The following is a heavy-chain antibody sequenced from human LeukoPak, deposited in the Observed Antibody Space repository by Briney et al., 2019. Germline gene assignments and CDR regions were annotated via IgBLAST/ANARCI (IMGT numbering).Heavy chain of an antibody. V-gene: IGHV4-39*07. J-gene: IGHJ6*03. D-gene: IGHD3-22*01. CDR1: GGSISSSSYS. CDR3: TRGSIAYYYMDV. CDR2: IYYSGST. Sequence: SETLSLTCTVSGGSISSSSYSWGWIRQPPGKGLVWIGSIYYSGSTYYNPSLKSRVTISVDTSKNQFSLKLSSVTAADTAVYYCTRGSIAYYYMDVWGKGTTVTISS.